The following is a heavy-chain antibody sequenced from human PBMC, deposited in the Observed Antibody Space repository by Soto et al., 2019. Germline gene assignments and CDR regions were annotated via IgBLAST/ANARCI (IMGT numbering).Heavy chain of an antibody. D-gene: IGHD2-21*02. J-gene: IGHJ5*02. V-gene: IGHV3-74*01. CDR2: ITSDGKSK. CDR3: ARESGDWPLNWFDP. Sequence: GGSLRLSCAASGFNFSNHWMHWVRQRPAEGLVWVSRITSDGKSKAYAESVKGRFAISRDNAKNTLYLQMNGLTAEDTAVYYCARESGDWPLNWFDPWGKGTLVTVSS. CDR1: GFNFSNHW.